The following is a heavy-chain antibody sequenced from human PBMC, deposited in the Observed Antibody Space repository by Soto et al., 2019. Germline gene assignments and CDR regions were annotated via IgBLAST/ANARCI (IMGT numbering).Heavy chain of an antibody. Sequence: ASVKVSCKASGYTFTSYGISWVRQAPGQGLEWMGWISAYNGNTNYAQKLQGRVTMTTDTSTSTAYMELRSLRSDDTAVYYCAGDPSSCSSTSCYWYYYYYGMDVWGQGTTVTVSS. J-gene: IGHJ6*02. V-gene: IGHV1-18*04. CDR3: AGDPSSCSSTSCYWYYYYYGMDV. CDR1: GYTFTSYG. D-gene: IGHD2-2*01. CDR2: ISAYNGNT.